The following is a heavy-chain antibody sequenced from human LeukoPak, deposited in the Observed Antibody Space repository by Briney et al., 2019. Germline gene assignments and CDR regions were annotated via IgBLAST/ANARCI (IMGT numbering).Heavy chain of an antibody. CDR1: GDSVTGNHW. CDR2: INESDDT. V-gene: IGHV4-4*02. CDR3: ARVNRGGLLDI. Sequence: PSETLSLTYVVSGDSVTGNHWWSWVRQSPGKGLEWLGEINESDDTFYNPSVKSRVTILLDKSKNQFSLILTSVTAADTGRYYCARVNRGGLLDIWGQGTMVSVSS. J-gene: IGHJ3*02. D-gene: IGHD3-10*01.